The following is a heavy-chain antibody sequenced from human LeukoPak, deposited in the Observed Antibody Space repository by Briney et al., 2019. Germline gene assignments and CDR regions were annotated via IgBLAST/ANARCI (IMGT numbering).Heavy chain of an antibody. V-gene: IGHV3-74*01. J-gene: IGHJ4*02. CDR3: ARDGVQLWSY. D-gene: IGHD5-18*01. CDR2: INSDGRRT. Sequence: PGGSLRLSCAASGFTLSSYWIHWVRQAPGKGLVWVSRINSDGRRTTYADSVKGRFTNSRDNAKNTLYLQMNSLRTEDTAVYYCARDGVQLWSYWGQGTLVTVSS. CDR1: GFTLSSYW.